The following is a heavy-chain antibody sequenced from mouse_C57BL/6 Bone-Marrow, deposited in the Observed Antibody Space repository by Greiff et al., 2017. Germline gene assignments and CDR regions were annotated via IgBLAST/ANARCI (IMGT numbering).Heavy chain of an antibody. V-gene: IGHV1-81*01. J-gene: IGHJ3*01. CDR1: GYTFTSYG. Sequence: QVQLQQSGAELARPGASVKLSCKASGYTFTSYGISWVKQRTGQGLEWIGEIYPRSGNTYYNEKFKGKATLTADKSSSTAYMELRSLTSEDSAVYFCARCRFRYYGSSAWFAYWGQGTLVTVSA. CDR2: IYPRSGNT. CDR3: ARCRFRYYGSSAWFAY. D-gene: IGHD1-1*01.